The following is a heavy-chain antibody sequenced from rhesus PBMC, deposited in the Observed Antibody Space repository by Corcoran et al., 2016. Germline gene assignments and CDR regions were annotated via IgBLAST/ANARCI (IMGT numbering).Heavy chain of an antibody. CDR1: GYSISRGFG. CDR3: ARGGWGDSPDYCDY. D-gene: IGHD3-34*01. V-gene: IGHV4-127*01. CDR2: IGGSSGST. J-gene: IGHJ4*01. Sequence: QVQLQESGPGLVKPSETLSLTCAVSGYSISRGFGWIWIRHPPGKGREWSGYIGGSSGSTKYNPTLKSRVTISKDPAKNQCSLKLSSGTAADTAVYYCARGGWGDSPDYCDYWGQGVLVTVSS.